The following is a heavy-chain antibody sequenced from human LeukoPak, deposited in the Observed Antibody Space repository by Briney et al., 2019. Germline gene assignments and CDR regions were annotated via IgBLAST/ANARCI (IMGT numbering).Heavy chain of an antibody. Sequence: SETLSLTCAVYGGSFSGYYWGWIRQPPGKGLEWIGEINHSGSTNYNPSLKSRVTISVDTSKNQFSLKLSSVTAADTAVYYCARDGLLWFGFDYWGQGTLVTVSS. D-gene: IGHD3-10*01. CDR1: GGSFSGYY. V-gene: IGHV4-34*01. J-gene: IGHJ4*02. CDR3: ARDGLLWFGFDY. CDR2: INHSGST.